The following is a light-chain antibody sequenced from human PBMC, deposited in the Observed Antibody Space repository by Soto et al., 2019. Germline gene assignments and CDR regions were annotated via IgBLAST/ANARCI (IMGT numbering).Light chain of an antibody. Sequence: IQMTQSPSTLSAFIGDRVTITCRASQDISNYLNWYQQKPGKAPKLLIVDASTLETGVPLRFSGSGSGTEFSLSINSLQPEDFGTYFCQQYDLYWTFGQGTKVDIK. CDR2: DAS. V-gene: IGKV1-5*01. CDR1: QDISNY. J-gene: IGKJ1*01. CDR3: QQYDLYWT.